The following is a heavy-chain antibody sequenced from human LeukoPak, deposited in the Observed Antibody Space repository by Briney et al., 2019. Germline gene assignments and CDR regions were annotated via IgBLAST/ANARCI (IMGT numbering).Heavy chain of an antibody. CDR3: ARGSPGRCSSTSCYEAVPPNWFDP. V-gene: IGHV4-4*07. Sequence: SETLSLTCTVSGGSISSYYWSWIRQPAGKGLEWIGRIYTSGSTNYNPSLKSRVTMSVDTSKNQFSLKLSSVTAADTAVYYCARGSPGRCSSTSCYEAVPPNWFDPWGQGTLVTVSS. D-gene: IGHD2-2*01. CDR1: GGSISSYY. CDR2: IYTSGST. J-gene: IGHJ5*02.